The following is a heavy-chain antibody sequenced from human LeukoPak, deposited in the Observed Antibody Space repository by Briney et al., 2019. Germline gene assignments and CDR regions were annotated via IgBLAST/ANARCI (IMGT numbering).Heavy chain of an antibody. CDR2: ISSSGTTI. CDR3: ARSFRGSGSYRTDY. Sequence: PGGSLRLSCAASGFTFSDYYMSWIRQAPGKGLEWVSYISSSGTTISYADSVKGRFTISRDNAKNSLYLQMNSLRADDTAVYYCARSFRGSGSYRTDYWGQGTLVTVSS. V-gene: IGHV3-11*01. CDR1: GFTFSDYY. J-gene: IGHJ4*02. D-gene: IGHD3-10*01.